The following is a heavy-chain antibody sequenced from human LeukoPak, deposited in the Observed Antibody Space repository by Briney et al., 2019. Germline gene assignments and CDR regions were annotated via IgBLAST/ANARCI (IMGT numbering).Heavy chain of an antibody. V-gene: IGHV1-18*04. J-gene: IGHJ5*02. CDR1: GDTFTGYY. D-gene: IGHD1-1*01. CDR2: ISAYNGKT. Sequence: ASVKVSCKASGDTFTGYYMHWVRQAPGQGLGWMGWISAYNGKTNYAQKLQGTVTRTTDTSTSTAYMELRSLISDDTAVYYCAKYSTTGTYNWFDPWGQGTLVTVSS. CDR3: AKYSTTGTYNWFDP.